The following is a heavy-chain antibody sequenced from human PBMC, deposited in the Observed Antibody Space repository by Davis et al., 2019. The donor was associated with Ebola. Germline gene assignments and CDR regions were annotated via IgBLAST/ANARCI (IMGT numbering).Heavy chain of an antibody. Sequence: GESLKISCAASGFTFSSYGMHWVRQAPGKGLEWVAVIWYDGSNKYYADSVKGRFTISRDNSKNTLYLQMNSLRAEDTAVYYCARLFYGSGIPADYWGQGTLVTVSS. V-gene: IGHV3-33*01. CDR2: IWYDGSNK. D-gene: IGHD3-10*01. J-gene: IGHJ4*02. CDR1: GFTFSSYG. CDR3: ARLFYGSGIPADY.